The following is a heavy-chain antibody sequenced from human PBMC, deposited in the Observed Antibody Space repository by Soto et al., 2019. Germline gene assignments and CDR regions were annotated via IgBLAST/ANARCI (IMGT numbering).Heavy chain of an antibody. CDR3: ARRYGSGSHTGHYYYYYMDV. Sequence: SETLSLTCTVSGGSISSYYWSWIRQPPGKGLDWIGYIYYSGSTNYNPSLKSRVTISVDTSKNQFSLKLSSVTAADTAVYYCARRYGSGSHTGHYYYYYMDVWGKGTTVTVSS. J-gene: IGHJ6*03. V-gene: IGHV4-59*08. D-gene: IGHD3-10*01. CDR2: IYYSGST. CDR1: GGSISSYY.